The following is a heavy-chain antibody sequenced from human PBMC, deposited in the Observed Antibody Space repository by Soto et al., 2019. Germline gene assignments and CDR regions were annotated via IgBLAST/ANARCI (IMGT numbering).Heavy chain of an antibody. V-gene: IGHV3-30*18. CDR2: ISFDGGNK. CDR1: GFTFSTYG. J-gene: IGHJ4*02. Sequence: QVQLVESGGGVVQPGRSLRLSCAASGFTFSTYGMHWVRQAPGKGLEWVAVISFDGGNKYYADSVKGRLIISIDNSKNQLYLQVNSLRAEDTGVYYCSKSPGTGLHEWGQGTLVTVS. D-gene: IGHD1-1*01. CDR3: SKSPGTGLHE.